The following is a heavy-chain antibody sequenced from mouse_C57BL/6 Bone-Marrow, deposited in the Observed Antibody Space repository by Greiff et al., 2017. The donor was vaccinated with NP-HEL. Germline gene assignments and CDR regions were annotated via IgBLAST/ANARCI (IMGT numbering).Heavy chain of an antibody. CDR3: ARAYGNSY. J-gene: IGHJ2*01. D-gene: IGHD2-1*01. CDR2: IYPGDGDT. Sequence: VKLQQSGPELVKPGASVKISCKASGYAFSSSWMNWVKQRPGKGLEWIGRIYPGDGDTNYNGKFKGKATLTADKSSSTAYMQLSSLTSEDSAVYFCARAYGNSYWGQGTTLTVSS. V-gene: IGHV1-82*01. CDR1: GYAFSSSW.